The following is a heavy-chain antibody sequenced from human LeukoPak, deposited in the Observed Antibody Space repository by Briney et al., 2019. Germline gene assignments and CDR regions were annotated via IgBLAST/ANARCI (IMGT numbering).Heavy chain of an antibody. D-gene: IGHD3-22*01. J-gene: IGHJ4*02. CDR2: ISYDGSNK. CDR1: GFTFSSYG. Sequence: PGRSLRLSCAASGFTFSSYGMHWVRQAPGKGLEWVAVISYDGSNKYYADSVKGRFTISRDNSKNTLYLQMNSLRAEDTAVYYCAKPRQITMIVEAPATGPSFDYWGQGTLVTVSS. CDR3: AKPRQITMIVEAPATGPSFDY. V-gene: IGHV3-30*18.